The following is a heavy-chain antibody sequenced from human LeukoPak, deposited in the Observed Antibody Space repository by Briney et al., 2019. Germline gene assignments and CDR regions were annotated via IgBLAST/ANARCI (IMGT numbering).Heavy chain of an antibody. J-gene: IGHJ3*02. CDR2: IIPIFGTA. D-gene: IGHD3-3*01. Sequence: ASVKVSCKASGGTFSSYAISRVRQAPGQGLEWMGGIIPIFGTANYAQKFQGRVTITTDESTSTAYMELSSLRSDDTAVYYCARGGMRFLEWSTSDAFDIWGQGTMVTVSS. V-gene: IGHV1-69*05. CDR3: ARGGMRFLEWSTSDAFDI. CDR1: GGTFSSYA.